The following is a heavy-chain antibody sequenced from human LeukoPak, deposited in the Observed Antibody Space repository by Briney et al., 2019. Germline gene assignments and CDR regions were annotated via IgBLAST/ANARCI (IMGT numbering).Heavy chain of an antibody. CDR1: GGSFSGYY. J-gene: IGHJ4*02. V-gene: IGHV4-34*01. D-gene: IGHD3-10*01. Sequence: PSETLSLTCAVYGGSFSGYYWSWIRQPPGKGLEWIGEINHSGSTNYNPSLKSRVTISVDTSKNQFSLKLSSVTAADTAVYYCARHRRGITMVRGFDYWGQGTLVTVSS. CDR2: INHSGST. CDR3: ARHRRGITMVRGFDY.